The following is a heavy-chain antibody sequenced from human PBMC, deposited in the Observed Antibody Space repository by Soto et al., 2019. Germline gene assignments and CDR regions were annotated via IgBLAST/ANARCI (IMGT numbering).Heavy chain of an antibody. CDR2: ISGSGGST. D-gene: IGHD3-10*01. J-gene: IGHJ5*02. CDR3: AKAARSGSLKNPNWFDP. Sequence: GGFLRLSCAASGVTFISYAMSWVRQAPGKGLEWVSAISGSGGSTYYADSVKGRFTISRDNSKNTLYLKMNSLRVEDTVVYYCAKAARSGSLKNPNWFDPWGQGTLVTVSS. CDR1: GVTFISYA. V-gene: IGHV3-23*01.